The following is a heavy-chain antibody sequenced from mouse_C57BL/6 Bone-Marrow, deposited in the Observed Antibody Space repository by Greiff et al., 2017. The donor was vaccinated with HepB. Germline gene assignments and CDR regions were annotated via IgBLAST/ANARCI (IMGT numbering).Heavy chain of an antibody. CDR3: TTLFITTVVASGY. CDR2: IDPENGDT. D-gene: IGHD1-1*01. J-gene: IGHJ2*01. CDR1: GFNIKDDY. V-gene: IGHV14-4*01. Sequence: VQLQQSGAELVRPGASVKVSCTASGFNIKDDYMHWVKQRPEQGLEWIGWIDPENGDTEYASKFQGKATITAETSSNTAYLQLSSLTSEDTAVYYCTTLFITTVVASGYWGQGTTLAVSS.